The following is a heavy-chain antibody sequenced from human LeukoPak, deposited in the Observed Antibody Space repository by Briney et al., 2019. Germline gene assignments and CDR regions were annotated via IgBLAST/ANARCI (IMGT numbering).Heavy chain of an antibody. CDR2: MNPNSGNT. CDR1: GYTFTSYD. J-gene: IGHJ5*02. V-gene: IGHV1-8*01. CDR3: AGTAAASSDDWFDP. Sequence: ASVKVSCKASGYTFTSYDINWVRQATGQGLEWMGWMNPNSGNTGYAQKFQGRVTMTRNPSISTAYMELSSLRSKDTAVYYCAGTAAASSDDWFDPWGQGTLVTVSS. D-gene: IGHD6-13*01.